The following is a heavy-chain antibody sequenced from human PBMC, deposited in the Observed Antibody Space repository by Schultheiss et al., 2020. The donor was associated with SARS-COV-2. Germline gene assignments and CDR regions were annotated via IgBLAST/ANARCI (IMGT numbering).Heavy chain of an antibody. V-gene: IGHV5-10-1*01. D-gene: IGHD6-13*01. Sequence: GESLKISCKGSGYSFTSYWISWVRQMPGKGLEWMGRIDPSDSYTNYSPSFQGHVTISADKSISTAYLQWSSLKASDTAMYYCARAGAAAGTGYYYYYYMDVWGKGTTVTVSS. CDR1: GYSFTSYW. J-gene: IGHJ6*03. CDR3: ARAGAAAGTGYYYYYYMDV. CDR2: IDPSDSYT.